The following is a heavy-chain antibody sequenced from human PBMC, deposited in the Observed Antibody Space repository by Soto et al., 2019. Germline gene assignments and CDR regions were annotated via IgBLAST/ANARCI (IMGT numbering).Heavy chain of an antibody. CDR3: ARGGYDWYFDL. CDR2: FNPSGGST. Sequence: QVQLVQSGAEVKKPGASVKVSCKASGYTFNSYYIHWVRQAPGQGLEWMGIFNPSGGSTNYPQKLQGRVTLTRDTSTSTVDMELSSLRSDDTAIYYCARGGYDWYFDLWGRGTLVTVSS. V-gene: IGHV1-46*02. J-gene: IGHJ2*01. D-gene: IGHD5-18*01. CDR1: GYTFNSYY.